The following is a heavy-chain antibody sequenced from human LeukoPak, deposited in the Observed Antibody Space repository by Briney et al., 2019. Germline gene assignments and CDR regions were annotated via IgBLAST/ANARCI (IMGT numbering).Heavy chain of an antibody. D-gene: IGHD3-10*01. V-gene: IGHV3-23*01. CDR1: GFTFSSYA. J-gene: IGHJ4*02. CDR2: ITATSSST. Sequence: GGSLRLSCAASGFTFSSYAMSWVRQAPGKGLEWVSAITATSSSTYDADSVQGRFTISRDNSKNTLFLQMNSLRPEDTATYYCAELFDSGTYYNFFHYWGQGTLVTVSS. CDR3: AELFDSGTYYNFFHY.